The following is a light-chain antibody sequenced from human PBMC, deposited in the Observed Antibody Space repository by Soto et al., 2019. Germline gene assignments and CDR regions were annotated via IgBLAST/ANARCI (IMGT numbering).Light chain of an antibody. V-gene: IGLV2-14*01. CDR3: TSYTSDSTLV. Sequence: QSALSQPASMSGSPGQSLTISCTGTSSDVGGYNYVSWYQQHAGKVPKLIIYEVTSRPSGASHRFSGSKSGNTASLTISGLQAEDEADYYCTSYTSDSTLVFGGGTKVTVL. CDR2: EVT. CDR1: SSDVGGYNY. J-gene: IGLJ3*02.